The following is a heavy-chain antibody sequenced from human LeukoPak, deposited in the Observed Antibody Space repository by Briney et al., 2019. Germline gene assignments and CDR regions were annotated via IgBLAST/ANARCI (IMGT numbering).Heavy chain of an antibody. D-gene: IGHD3-3*01. CDR1: GYTFTSYA. CDR2: INTNTGNP. J-gene: IGHJ4*02. CDR3: ARDQRGIRYYDFWSGNTYYFDY. Sequence: ASVKVSCKASGYTFTSYAMNWVRQAPGQGLEWMGWINTNTGNPTYAQGFTGRFVFSLDTSVSTAYLQISSLKAEDTAVYYCARDQRGIRYYDFWSGNTYYFDYWGQGTLVTVSS. V-gene: IGHV7-4-1*02.